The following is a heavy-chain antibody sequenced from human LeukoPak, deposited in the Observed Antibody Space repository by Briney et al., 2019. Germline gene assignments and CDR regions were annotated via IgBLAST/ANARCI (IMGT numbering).Heavy chain of an antibody. V-gene: IGHV3-7*05. CDR2: INEDGSVK. J-gene: IGHJ5*02. CDR1: GFTFSNYC. CDR3: ARDLGASQHLSWFGP. D-gene: IGHD1-26*01. Sequence: HPGGSLRLSCAASGFTFSNYCMSWVRQAPGKGLEWVGNINEDGSVKYYVDSVKGRFTISRDNAKNSLYLQMNSLRAEDTAVYYCARDLGASQHLSWFGPWGQGTLVTVSS.